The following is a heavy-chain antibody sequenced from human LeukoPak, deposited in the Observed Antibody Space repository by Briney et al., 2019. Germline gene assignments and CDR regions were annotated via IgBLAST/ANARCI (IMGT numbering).Heavy chain of an antibody. J-gene: IGHJ4*02. CDR2: ISGSGGST. CDR3: AKSTTVTTNLFDY. CDR1: GFTFSSYA. Sequence: PGGSLRLSCAASGFTFSSYAMSWVRQAPGKGLEGVSAISGSGGSTYYADSVKGRFTISRDNSKNALYLQMNSLRAEDTAVYYCAKSTTVTTNLFDYWGQGTLVTVSS. D-gene: IGHD4-11*01. V-gene: IGHV3-23*01.